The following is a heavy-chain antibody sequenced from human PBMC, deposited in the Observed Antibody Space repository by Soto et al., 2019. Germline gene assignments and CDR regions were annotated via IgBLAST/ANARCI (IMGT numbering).Heavy chain of an antibody. CDR3: ARDVIAAAGYYYYGMDV. J-gene: IGHJ6*02. D-gene: IGHD6-13*01. V-gene: IGHV4-31*03. Sequence: LSLTCTVSGGSISSGGYYWSWIRQHPGKGLEWIGYIYYSGSTYYNPSLKSRVTISVDTSKNQFSLKLSSVTAADTAVYYCARDVIAAAGYYYYGMDVWGQGTTVTVSS. CDR2: IYYSGST. CDR1: GGSISSGGYY.